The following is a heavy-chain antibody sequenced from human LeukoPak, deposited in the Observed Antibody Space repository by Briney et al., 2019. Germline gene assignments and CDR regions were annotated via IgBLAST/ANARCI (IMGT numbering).Heavy chain of an antibody. D-gene: IGHD3-9*01. CDR2: IYPGDSDT. J-gene: IGHJ5*02. V-gene: IGHV5-51*01. Sequence: GESLKISCKGSGYSFTSYWIGWVRQMPGKGLEWMGIIYPGDSDTRHSPSFQGQVTISADKSISTAYLQWSSLKASDTAMYYCARGLRYYDILTGYYPRNWFDPWGQGTLVTVSS. CDR1: GYSFTSYW. CDR3: ARGLRYYDILTGYYPRNWFDP.